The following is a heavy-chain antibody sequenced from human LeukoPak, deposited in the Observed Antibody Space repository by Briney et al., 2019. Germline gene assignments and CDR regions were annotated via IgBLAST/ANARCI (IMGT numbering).Heavy chain of an antibody. CDR2: ISSSSSYI. V-gene: IGHV3-21*01. CDR3: ARANLGLSGSSYPFDY. J-gene: IGHJ4*02. Sequence: GGSLRLSCAASGFTFSSYSMNWVRQAPGKGLEGGSSISSSSSYIYYADSVKGRFTISRDNAKNSLYLQMNSLRAEDTAVYYCARANLGLSGSSYPFDYWGQGTLATVSS. D-gene: IGHD3-10*01. CDR1: GFTFSSYS.